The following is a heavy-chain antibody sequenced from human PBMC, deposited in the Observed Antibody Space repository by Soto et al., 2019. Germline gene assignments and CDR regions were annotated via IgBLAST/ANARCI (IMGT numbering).Heavy chain of an antibody. D-gene: IGHD4-17*01. CDR3: SKDTRYADYVRWFDS. V-gene: IGHV3-23*01. Sequence: PGGSLRLSCTASGFTFSSYAMTWVRQAPGRGLEGVSGITASGGRTFSADSVKRRFTISRDNSRSTLYLQMNSLRAEDTAVYYCSKDTRYADYVRWFDSWGQGTLVTLSS. J-gene: IGHJ5*01. CDR2: ITASGGRT. CDR1: GFTFSSYA.